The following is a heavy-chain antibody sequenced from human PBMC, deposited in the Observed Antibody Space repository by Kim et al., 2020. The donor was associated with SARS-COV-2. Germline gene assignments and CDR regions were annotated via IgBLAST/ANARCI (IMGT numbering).Heavy chain of an antibody. V-gene: IGHV1-3*01. Sequence: SQRYQDRVTITRGTSASTAYMELSSLTSEDTAVYYCARDSITAAGSYFDYWGQGTLVTVSS. J-gene: IGHJ4*02. D-gene: IGHD6-13*01. CDR3: ARDSITAAGSYFDY.